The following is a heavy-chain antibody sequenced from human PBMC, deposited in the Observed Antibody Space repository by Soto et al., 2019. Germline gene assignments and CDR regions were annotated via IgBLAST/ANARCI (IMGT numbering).Heavy chain of an antibody. J-gene: IGHJ6*02. V-gene: IGHV1-18*01. Sequence: ASVKVSCKASGYTFTSYGISWGRQAPGQGLEWMGWISAYNGNTNYAQKLQGRVTMTTDTSTSTAYMELRSLRSDDTAVYYCARQGKPAPSSSYFGMDVWGQGSKVTDSS. CDR1: GYTFTSYG. CDR2: ISAYNGNT. CDR3: ARQGKPAPSSSYFGMDV.